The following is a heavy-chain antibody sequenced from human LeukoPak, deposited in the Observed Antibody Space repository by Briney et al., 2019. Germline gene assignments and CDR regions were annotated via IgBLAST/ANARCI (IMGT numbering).Heavy chain of an antibody. CDR2: ISSSSSYI. V-gene: IGHV3-21*01. CDR3: ARGCSSTSCPYYYYMDV. Sequence: GGSLRLSCETSGFSFSSYGLHWVRQAPGKGLEWVSSISSSSSYIYYADSVKGRFTISRDNAKNSLFLQMNSLRAEDTAVYYCARGCSSTSCPYYYYMDVWGKGTTVTVSS. CDR1: GFSFSSYG. D-gene: IGHD2-2*01. J-gene: IGHJ6*03.